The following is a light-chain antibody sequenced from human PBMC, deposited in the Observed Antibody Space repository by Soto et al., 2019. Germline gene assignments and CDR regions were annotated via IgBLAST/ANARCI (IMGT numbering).Light chain of an antibody. CDR3: QQYNAYSLYT. V-gene: IGKV1-5*01. CDR2: DAS. CDR1: QGISGW. J-gene: IGKJ2*01. Sequence: DIQMTQSPSTLSASVGDRVTITCRASQGISGWLAWYQQKAGKAPRLLIFDASSLMSGVPSRFSGSGYGTEFTLTINRLQPDDSATYYCQQYNAYSLYTFGQGTKLEIK.